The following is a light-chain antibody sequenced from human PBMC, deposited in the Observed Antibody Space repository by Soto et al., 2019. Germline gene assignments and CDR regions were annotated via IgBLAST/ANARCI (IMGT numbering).Light chain of an antibody. Sequence: EIVLTQSPATLSLSPGERATISRRASQSVSIYLAWYQQKPGQAPRLLIYDASNRATGIPARFSGSGSGTDFTLTISSLEPEDFAVYYCQQRSSWPLTFGQGTRLEIK. V-gene: IGKV3-11*01. CDR2: DAS. CDR3: QQRSSWPLT. CDR1: QSVSIY. J-gene: IGKJ5*01.